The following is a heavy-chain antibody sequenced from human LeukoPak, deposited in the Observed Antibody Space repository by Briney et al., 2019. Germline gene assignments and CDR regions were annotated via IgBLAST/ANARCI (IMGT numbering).Heavy chain of an antibody. CDR3: ARDAYYDSSALADY. D-gene: IGHD3-22*01. Sequence: GASVKVSCKASGYTFTGYYMHWVRPAPGQGLEWMGWINPNSGGTNYAQKFQGRVTMTRDTSISTAYMELSRLRSDDTAVYYCARDAYYDSSALADYWGQGTLVTVSP. J-gene: IGHJ4*02. CDR1: GYTFTGYY. V-gene: IGHV1-2*02. CDR2: INPNSGGT.